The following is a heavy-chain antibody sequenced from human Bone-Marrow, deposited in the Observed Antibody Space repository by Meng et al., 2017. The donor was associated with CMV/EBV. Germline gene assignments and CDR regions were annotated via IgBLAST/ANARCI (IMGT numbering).Heavy chain of an antibody. V-gene: IGHV4-30-4*08. CDR2: IYYSGST. Sequence: SETLSLTCTVSGGSISSGDYYWSWIRQPPGKGLEWIGYIYYSGSTYYNPSLKSRATISVDTSKNQFSLKLSSVTAADTAVYYCAREVGCSGGSCQPYYYGMDVWGQGTTVAVSS. J-gene: IGHJ6*02. D-gene: IGHD2-15*01. CDR1: GGSISSGDYY. CDR3: AREVGCSGGSCQPYYYGMDV.